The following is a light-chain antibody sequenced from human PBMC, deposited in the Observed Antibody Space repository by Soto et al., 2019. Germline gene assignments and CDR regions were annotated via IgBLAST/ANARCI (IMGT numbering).Light chain of an antibody. CDR3: QQYGSSFFT. V-gene: IGKV3-20*01. CDR2: GAS. Sequence: EIVMTQSPATLSVSPGEGATLSCRASQSVSSSYLAWYQQKPGQAPRLLIYGASSRATGIPDRFSGSGSGTDFTLTISRLEPEDFAVYYCQQYGSSFFTFGQGTRLEI. CDR1: QSVSSSY. J-gene: IGKJ5*01.